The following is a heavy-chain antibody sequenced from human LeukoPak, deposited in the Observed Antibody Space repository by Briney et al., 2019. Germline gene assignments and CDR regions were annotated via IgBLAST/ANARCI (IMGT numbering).Heavy chain of an antibody. V-gene: IGHV3-23*01. J-gene: IGHJ4*02. CDR3: AKSVTPTRITMIVVVSDY. Sequence: GGSLRLSCAASGFTFNNCAMHWVRQAPGKGLEWVSAISGSGGSTYYADSVKGRFTISRDSSKNTLYLQMNSLRAEDTAVYYCAKSVTPTRITMIVVVSDYWGQGTLVTVSS. CDR1: GFTFNNCA. D-gene: IGHD3-22*01. CDR2: ISGSGGST.